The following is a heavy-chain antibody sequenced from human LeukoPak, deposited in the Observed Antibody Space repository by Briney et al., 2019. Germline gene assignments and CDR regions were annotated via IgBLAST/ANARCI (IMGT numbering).Heavy chain of an antibody. J-gene: IGHJ4*02. Sequence: GRSLRLSCAASGFTFSSYAMHWVRQAPGKGLEWVAVISYDGSNKYYADSVKGRFTISRGNSKNTLYLQMNSLRAEDTAVYYCARASNYYDSSGYTGYYFDYWGQGTLVTVSS. CDR3: ARASNYYDSSGYTGYYFDY. CDR2: ISYDGSNK. CDR1: GFTFSSYA. V-gene: IGHV3-30*04. D-gene: IGHD3-22*01.